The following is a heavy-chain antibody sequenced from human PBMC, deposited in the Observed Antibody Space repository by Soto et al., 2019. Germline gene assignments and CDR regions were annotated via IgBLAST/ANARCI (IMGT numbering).Heavy chain of an antibody. D-gene: IGHD1-26*01. CDR2: IIPIFGTA. CDR1: GGTFSSYS. J-gene: IGHJ4*02. V-gene: IGHV1-69*01. Sequence: QVQLVQSGAEVKKPGSSVKVSCKASGGTFSSYSLNWVRQAPGQGLEWMGEIIPIFGTANYAQKFQGRVTITADEATSTAYMELGSLRSEVKAVYDCARDGGRHSGGIDYWGQGTLVTVSS. CDR3: ARDGGRHSGGIDY.